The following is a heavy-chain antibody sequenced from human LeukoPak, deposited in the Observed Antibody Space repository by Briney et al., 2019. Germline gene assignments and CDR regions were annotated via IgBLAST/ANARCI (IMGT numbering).Heavy chain of an antibody. CDR1: GFTFSSYG. V-gene: IGHV3-30*02. J-gene: IGHJ4*02. CDR2: IRYDGSNK. Sequence: GGSLRLSCAASGFTFSSYGMHWVRQAPGKGLEWVAFIRYDGSNKYYADSVKGRFTISRDNSKNTLYLQMNSLRAEDTAVYYCAKDPRITMIVVVSTPRVGYWGQGTLVTVSS. D-gene: IGHD3-22*01. CDR3: AKDPRITMIVVVSTPRVGY.